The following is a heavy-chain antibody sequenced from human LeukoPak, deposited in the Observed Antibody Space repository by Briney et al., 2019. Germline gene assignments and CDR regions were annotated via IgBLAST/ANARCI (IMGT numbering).Heavy chain of an antibody. CDR2: ITSSSTTK. V-gene: IGHV3-48*02. CDR1: GFAFNTYS. CDR3: VRDAAYNAFNM. J-gene: IGHJ3*02. Sequence: GGSLRLSCAASGFAFNTYSMNWVRQAPGKGLEWVSSITSSSTTKYYADSVKGRFTISRDNAKNSLYLQMNSLRDGDTAVYYCVRDAAYNAFNMWGQGTMVTVSS. D-gene: IGHD2-15*01.